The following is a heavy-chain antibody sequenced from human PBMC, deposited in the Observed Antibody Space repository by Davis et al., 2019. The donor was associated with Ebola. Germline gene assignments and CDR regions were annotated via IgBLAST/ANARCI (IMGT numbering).Heavy chain of an antibody. J-gene: IGHJ4*02. V-gene: IGHV3-33*01. D-gene: IGHD6-19*01. Sequence: GESLKISCAASGFTFSSYGMHWVRQAPGKGLEWVAVIWYDGSNKYYADSVKGRFTMSRDNSKNSLYLQMTSLRAEDTGVYYCARDISVAGTSADSWGQGTLVTVSS. CDR3: ARDISVAGTSADS. CDR1: GFTFSSYG. CDR2: IWYDGSNK.